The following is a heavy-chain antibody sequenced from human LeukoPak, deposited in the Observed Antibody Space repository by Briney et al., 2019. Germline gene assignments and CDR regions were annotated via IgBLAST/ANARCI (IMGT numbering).Heavy chain of an antibody. V-gene: IGHV3-74*01. Sequence: PGGSLRLSCAASGFTFSTFWMHWVRQAPGKGLVWVSRINTDGSSRTYADSVKGRFIISRDNAKNTLYLQMNSLRAEDSAVYYCARKPAPADWGQGTLVSVSS. CDR2: INTDGSSR. D-gene: IGHD6-25*01. CDR1: GFTFSTFW. J-gene: IGHJ4*02. CDR3: ARKPAPAD.